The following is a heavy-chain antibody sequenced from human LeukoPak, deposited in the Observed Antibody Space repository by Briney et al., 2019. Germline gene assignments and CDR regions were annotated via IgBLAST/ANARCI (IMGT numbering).Heavy chain of an antibody. V-gene: IGHV4-59*01. CDR3: ASFNYYGSGSYDY. D-gene: IGHD3-10*01. J-gene: IGHJ4*02. Sequence: KPSETLSLTCTVSGGSISSYYWSWIRQPPGKGLEGIGYIYYSGRNNYNPSLNTRVTISVDTSKTQFSLKLSSVTAADTAVYYCASFNYYGSGSYDYWGQGTLVTVSS. CDR2: IYYSGRN. CDR1: GGSISSYY.